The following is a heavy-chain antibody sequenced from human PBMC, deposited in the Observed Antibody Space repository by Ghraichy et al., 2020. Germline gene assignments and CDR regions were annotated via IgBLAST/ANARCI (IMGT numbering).Heavy chain of an antibody. Sequence: SETLSLTCTVSDGSISSGGYYWSWIRQHPGKGLEWIGYIYYSGSTYYNPSLKSRVTISVDTSKNQFSLKLSSVTAADTAVYYCARSHLESQNYDILTGHLMLFPYGMDVWGQGTTVTVSS. V-gene: IGHV4-31*03. CDR2: IYYSGST. CDR1: DGSISSGGYY. CDR3: ARSHLESQNYDILTGHLMLFPYGMDV. J-gene: IGHJ6*02. D-gene: IGHD3-9*01.